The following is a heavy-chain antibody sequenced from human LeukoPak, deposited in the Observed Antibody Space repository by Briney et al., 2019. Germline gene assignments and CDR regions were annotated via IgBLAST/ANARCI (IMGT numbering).Heavy chain of an antibody. V-gene: IGHV4-30-4*01. CDR2: ISFSGST. J-gene: IGHJ4*02. CDR3: ARVDMATIFDY. D-gene: IGHD5-24*01. CDR1: GGSSSSANLY. Sequence: SETLSLTCNVSGGSSSSANLYWSWIRQPPGKGLEWIGYISFSGSTYYNASLKSRVTISFDTSNNRFSLKLTSMTAAGTAIYSCARVDMATIFDYWGQGALVTVSS.